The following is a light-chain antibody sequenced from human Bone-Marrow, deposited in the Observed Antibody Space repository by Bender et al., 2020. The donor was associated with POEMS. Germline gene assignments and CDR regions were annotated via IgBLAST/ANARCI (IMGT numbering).Light chain of an antibody. CDR1: SSNIGRNY. Sequence: QSVLTQPPSASGTPGQRVTISCSGSSSNIGRNYVFWYQQLPGTAPKLLIFRNNRRPSGVPDRFSGSKSGTSASLAIDGHRSGDEGDYYYEAWDDSLCGQGVFGGGTKLTVL. V-gene: IGLV1-47*01. CDR3: EAWDDSLCGQGV. J-gene: IGLJ3*02. CDR2: RNN.